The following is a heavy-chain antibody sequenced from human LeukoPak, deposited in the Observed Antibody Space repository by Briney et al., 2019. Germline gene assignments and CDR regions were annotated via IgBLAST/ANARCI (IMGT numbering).Heavy chain of an antibody. J-gene: IGHJ4*02. D-gene: IGHD2-21*01. Sequence: SETLSLTCTVSGGSISRYYWSWIRQPPGKGLEWIGYIYYSGSTNYNPSLKSRVTISVDTSKNQFSLKLTSVTAADTSVYYCARDRLLGYWGQGTLVTVSS. CDR1: GGSISRYY. V-gene: IGHV4-59*01. CDR2: IYYSGST. CDR3: ARDRLLGY.